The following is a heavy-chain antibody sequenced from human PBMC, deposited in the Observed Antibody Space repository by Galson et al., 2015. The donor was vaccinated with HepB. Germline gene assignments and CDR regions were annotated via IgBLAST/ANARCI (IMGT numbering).Heavy chain of an antibody. V-gene: IGHV6-1*01. CDR2: TYYRSRWYD. CDR1: GDSVSTDSAT. D-gene: IGHD2-15*01. CDR3: ARGVDIRGGAFDI. Sequence: CAISGDSVSTDSATWNWIRQSPSRGLEWLGRTYYRSRWYDDYAVSVKSRITINSDTSKNPFSLQLNSVTPEDTAVYCCARGVDIRGGAFDIWGQGTMVTVSS. J-gene: IGHJ3*02.